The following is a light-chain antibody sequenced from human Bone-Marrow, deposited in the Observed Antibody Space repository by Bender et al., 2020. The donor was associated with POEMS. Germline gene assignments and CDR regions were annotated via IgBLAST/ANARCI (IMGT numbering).Light chain of an antibody. J-gene: IGLJ2*01. Sequence: QAVVTQEPSLTVSPGETVTLTCASNTGIVTSDNYPNWLQQKPGQAPRPLIYTTSNKYSWTPARFSGSILRGKAALTLSGVQPEDEAEYYCILYFADALVLFGGGTKLTVL. CDR2: TTS. V-gene: IGLV7-43*01. CDR3: ILYFADALVL. CDR1: TGIVTSDNY.